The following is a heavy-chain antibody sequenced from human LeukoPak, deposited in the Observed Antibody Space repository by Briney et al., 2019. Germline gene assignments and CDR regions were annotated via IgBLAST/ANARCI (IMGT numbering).Heavy chain of an antibody. Sequence: GGSLRLSCAASGFTFSSYAMSWVRQAPGKGLEWVSAISGSGGSTYYADSVKGRLTISRDNSKNTLYLQMNSLRAEDTAVYYCAKEVSGSSWQYYYYYYGMDVWGQGTSVTVSS. CDR2: ISGSGGST. J-gene: IGHJ6*02. V-gene: IGHV3-23*01. CDR1: GFTFSSYA. CDR3: AKEVSGSSWQYYYYYYGMDV. D-gene: IGHD6-13*01.